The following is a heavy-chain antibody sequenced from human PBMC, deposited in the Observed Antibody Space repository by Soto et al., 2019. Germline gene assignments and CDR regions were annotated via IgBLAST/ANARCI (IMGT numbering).Heavy chain of an antibody. V-gene: IGHV3-66*01. CDR1: GFTVSSNY. J-gene: IGHJ6*03. CDR3: ARGGVTGTTGYYYYMDV. CDR2: IYSGGST. D-gene: IGHD1-7*01. Sequence: VQLVESGGGLVQPGGSLRLSCAASGFTVSSNYMSWVRQAPGKGLEWVSVIYSGGSTYYADSVKGRFTISRDNSKNTLYLQMNSLRAEDTAVYYCARGGVTGTTGYYYYMDVWGKGTTVTVSS.